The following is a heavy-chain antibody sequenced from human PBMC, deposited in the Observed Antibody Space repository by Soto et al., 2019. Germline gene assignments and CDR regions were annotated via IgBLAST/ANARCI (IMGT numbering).Heavy chain of an antibody. J-gene: IGHJ3*02. Sequence: ASVKFSCKASGYTFTGYYMHWVRQAPGQGLEWMGWINPNSGGTNYAQKFQGWVTMTRETSISTAYMELSRLRSDDTAVYYCARGKEWELLRYDAFDIWGQGTMVTVSS. CDR1: GYTFTGYY. CDR3: ARGKEWELLRYDAFDI. V-gene: IGHV1-2*04. D-gene: IGHD1-26*01. CDR2: INPNSGGT.